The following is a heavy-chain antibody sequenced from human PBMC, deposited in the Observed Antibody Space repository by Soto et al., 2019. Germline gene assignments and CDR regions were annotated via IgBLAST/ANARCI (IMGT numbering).Heavy chain of an antibody. V-gene: IGHV4-39*01. CDR3: ARLQHNTRGYYYFAY. CDR1: GGSISSSSYY. Sequence: HSETLSISCRVSGGSISSSSYYWGWIRQPPGKGLEWIASIYYSGSIYHNPSLKSRVTMSIDTSKKQFSLKMSSVTAADTAVYNCARLQHNTRGYYYFAYWGRGTLVTVSS. D-gene: IGHD2-2*01. CDR2: IYYSGSI. J-gene: IGHJ4*02.